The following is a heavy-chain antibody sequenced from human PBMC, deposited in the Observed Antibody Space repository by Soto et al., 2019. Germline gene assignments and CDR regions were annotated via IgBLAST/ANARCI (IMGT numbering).Heavy chain of an antibody. CDR3: VSSVAVPSTTNYFDY. V-gene: IGHV5-51*01. J-gene: IGHJ4*02. Sequence: GESLKISCKGSGYSFSNYWIAWVRQMPGKGLEWMGIIFPADSDTKYSPSFQGQVTISADKSISTAYLQWSSLKASDTAMYYCVSSVAVPSTTNYFDYWGQGSLVTVSS. D-gene: IGHD2-15*01. CDR1: GYSFSNYW. CDR2: IFPADSDT.